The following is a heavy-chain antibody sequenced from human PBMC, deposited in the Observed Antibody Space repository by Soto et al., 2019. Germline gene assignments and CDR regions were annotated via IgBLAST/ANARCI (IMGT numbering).Heavy chain of an antibody. Sequence: ASVKVSCKASGYTFFTYDISWVRQAPGQGLEWMGWISTYSGDTKYAQKFQGRVTVTTDTSTTTAYLELRSLRSDDTAVYYCARNKGTKTSENWFDPWGQGTLVTVSA. CDR3: ARNKGTKTSENWFDP. CDR1: GYTFFTYD. J-gene: IGHJ5*02. D-gene: IGHD2-8*01. V-gene: IGHV1-18*01. CDR2: ISTYSGDT.